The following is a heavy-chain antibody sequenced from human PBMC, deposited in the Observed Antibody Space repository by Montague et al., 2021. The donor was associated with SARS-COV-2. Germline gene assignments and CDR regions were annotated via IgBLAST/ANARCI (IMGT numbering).Heavy chain of an antibody. J-gene: IGHJ5*02. CDR1: GGSISSYY. Sequence: SETLSLTCTVSGGSISSYYWSWIRQPPGKGLEWIGYIYYSGSTNYNPSLKSRVTISVDTSKNQFSLKLSSVTAVDTAVYYCARRSLGYCSGGSCYSAFDPWGQGTLVTVSS. V-gene: IGHV4-59*01. CDR3: ARRSLGYCSGGSCYSAFDP. CDR2: IYYSGST. D-gene: IGHD2-15*01.